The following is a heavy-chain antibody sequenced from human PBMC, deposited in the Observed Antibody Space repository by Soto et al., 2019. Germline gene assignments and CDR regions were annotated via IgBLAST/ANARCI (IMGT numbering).Heavy chain of an antibody. V-gene: IGHV3-23*01. CDR2: ISYSGSNT. D-gene: IGHD3-3*01. Sequence: EVQLLESGGGLVQPEGSLRLSCAASGFTFSSHAMSWVRQAPGKGLEWVSAISYSGSNTYYTDSVKGRFTISRDKSKNTLDLLTNSLRVEDTAIYYCAKRFTIFGEVKMYPDFDYWGQGTLVTVSS. CDR1: GFTFSSHA. CDR3: AKRFTIFGEVKMYPDFDY. J-gene: IGHJ4*02.